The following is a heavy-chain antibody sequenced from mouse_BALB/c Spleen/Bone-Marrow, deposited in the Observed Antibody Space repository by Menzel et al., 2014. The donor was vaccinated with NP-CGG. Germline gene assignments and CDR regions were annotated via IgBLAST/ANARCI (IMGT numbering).Heavy chain of an antibody. Sequence: VQLVESGAELAKPGASVKISCKASGYTFTSYWMHWVKQRPGQGLEWIGYINPSTGYTEYNQKFKDKATLTADKSSSTAYVQLSSLTSEDSAVYYCVRDWYFDVWGAGTTVTVSS. J-gene: IGHJ1*01. CDR2: INPSTGYT. CDR3: VRDWYFDV. V-gene: IGHV1-7*01. CDR1: GYTFTSYW.